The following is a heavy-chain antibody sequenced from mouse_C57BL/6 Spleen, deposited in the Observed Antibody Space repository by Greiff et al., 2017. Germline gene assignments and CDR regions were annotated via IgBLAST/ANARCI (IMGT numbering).Heavy chain of an antibody. CDR2: ISSGSSTI. J-gene: IGHJ4*01. CDR1: GFTFSDYG. V-gene: IGHV5-17*01. D-gene: IGHD2-4*01. Sequence: EVKVEESGGGLVKPGGSLKLSCAASGFTFSDYGMHWVRQAPEKGLEWVAYISSGSSTIYYADTVKGRFTISRDNAKNTLFLQMTSLRSEDTAMYYCARGYDYPYYAMDYWGQGTSVTVSS. CDR3: ARGYDYPYYAMDY.